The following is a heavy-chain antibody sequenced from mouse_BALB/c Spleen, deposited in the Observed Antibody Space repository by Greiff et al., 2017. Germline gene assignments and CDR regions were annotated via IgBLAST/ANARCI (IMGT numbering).Heavy chain of an antibody. J-gene: IGHJ3*01. Sequence: EVQGVESGGGLVKPGGSLKLSCAASGFTISSYAMSWVRQTPEKRLEWVASISSGGSTYYPDSVKGRFTISRDNARNILYLQMSSLRSEDTAMYYCASVYYYGSSYGLFAYWGQGTLVTVAA. CDR2: ISSGGST. CDR1: GFTISSYA. CDR3: ASVYYYGSSYGLFAY. D-gene: IGHD1-1*01. V-gene: IGHV5-6-5*01.